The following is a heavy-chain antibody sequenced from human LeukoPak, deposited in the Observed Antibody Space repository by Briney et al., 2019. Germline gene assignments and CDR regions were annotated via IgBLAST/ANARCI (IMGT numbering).Heavy chain of an antibody. Sequence: GGSLRLSCAASGFTFDDYAMHWVRQAPGKGLEWVSGISWNSGSIGYADSVKGRFTISRDNAKNSLYLQMNSLRAEDTALYYCARGRSYGGYDAFDIWGQGTMVTVSS. CDR2: ISWNSGSI. J-gene: IGHJ3*02. CDR3: ARGRSYGGYDAFDI. CDR1: GFTFDDYA. D-gene: IGHD1-26*01. V-gene: IGHV3-9*01.